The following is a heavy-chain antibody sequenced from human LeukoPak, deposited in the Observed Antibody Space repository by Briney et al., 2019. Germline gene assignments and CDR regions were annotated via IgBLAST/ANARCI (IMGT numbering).Heavy chain of an antibody. Sequence: SETLSLTCAVYGGSFSGYYWSWIRQPPGKGLEWIGEINHSGSTNYNPSLKSRVTISVDTSKNQFSLKLSSVTAADTAVYYCARRGNYVNWFDPWGQGTLVTVSS. CDR3: ARRGNYVNWFDP. V-gene: IGHV4-34*01. J-gene: IGHJ5*02. D-gene: IGHD1-7*01. CDR2: INHSGST. CDR1: GGSFSGYY.